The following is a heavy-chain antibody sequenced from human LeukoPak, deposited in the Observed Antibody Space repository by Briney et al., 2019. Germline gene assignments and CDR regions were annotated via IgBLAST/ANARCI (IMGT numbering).Heavy chain of an antibody. CDR3: ARDPYSGAYGDTYYYYMDV. Sequence: GGSLRLSCEASGFSFSSYNMDWVRQTPGKGLEWISSITTSSSYTFYADSVKGRFTISRDNARNSLYLQMNSLTAEDTAVYYCARDPYSGAYGDTYYYYMDVWGKGTTVTISS. J-gene: IGHJ6*03. D-gene: IGHD1-26*01. V-gene: IGHV3-21*01. CDR1: GFSFSSYN. CDR2: ITTSSSYT.